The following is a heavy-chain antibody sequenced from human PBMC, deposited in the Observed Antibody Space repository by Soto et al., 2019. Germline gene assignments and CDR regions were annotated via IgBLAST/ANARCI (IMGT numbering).Heavy chain of an antibody. CDR1: VYTFTSYA. V-gene: IGHV1-3*01. J-gene: IGHJ5*02. CDR3: ARRGARGYSYGLVP. D-gene: IGHD5-18*01. CDR2: INAGNGNT. Sequence: GASVKVSCKASVYTFTSYAMHWVRQAPGQRLEWMGWINAGNGNTKYSQKFQGRVTITRDTSASTAYMELSSLRSEDTAVYYCARRGARGYSYGLVPWGQGTLVTVSS.